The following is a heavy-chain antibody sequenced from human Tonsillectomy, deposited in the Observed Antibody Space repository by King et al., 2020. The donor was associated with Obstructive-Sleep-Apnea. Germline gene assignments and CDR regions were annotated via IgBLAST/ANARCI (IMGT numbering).Heavy chain of an antibody. D-gene: IGHD4-23*01. CDR1: VGSINSHY. CDR3: ARFYGGNSLYFDY. CDR2: IYYSGST. J-gene: IGHJ4*02. V-gene: IGHV4-59*11. Sequence: PLQESGPGLVKPSETLSLTCTVSVGSINSHYWSWIRQPPGKGLEWIGYIYYSGSTNYNPSLKSRVTISVDTSKNEFSLKLKSVTAADTAAYYCARFYGGNSLYFDYWGQGTLVIVSS.